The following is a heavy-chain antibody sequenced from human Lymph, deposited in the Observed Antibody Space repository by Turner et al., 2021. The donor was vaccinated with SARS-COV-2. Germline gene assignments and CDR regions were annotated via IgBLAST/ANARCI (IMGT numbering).Heavy chain of an antibody. V-gene: IGHV3-30-3*01. CDR1: GFTFNNYP. Sequence: VQLVESGGGVVQPGRSLRLSCAASGFTFNNYPMHWVRQAPGKGLEGVAVISYDGSNKYYADSVKGRFTISRDNSKNTLYLQMNSLRAEDTAVYYCARDSSGSGTLDYWGQGTLVTVSS. CDR2: ISYDGSNK. CDR3: ARDSSGSGTLDY. J-gene: IGHJ4*02. D-gene: IGHD3-10*01.